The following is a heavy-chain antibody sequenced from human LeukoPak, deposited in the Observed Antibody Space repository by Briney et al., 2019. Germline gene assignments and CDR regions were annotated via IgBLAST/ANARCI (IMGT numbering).Heavy chain of an antibody. J-gene: IGHJ4*02. D-gene: IGHD2-2*01. CDR1: GGTFSSYA. CDR2: SNAGNGNT. Sequence: ASVKVSCKASGGTFSSYAISWVRQAPGQGLEWMGWSNAGNGNTKYSQEFQGRVTITRDTSASTAYMELSSLRSEDMAVYYCARSSLSDWEDLDYWGQGTLVTVSS. V-gene: IGHV1-3*02. CDR3: ARSSLSDWEDLDY.